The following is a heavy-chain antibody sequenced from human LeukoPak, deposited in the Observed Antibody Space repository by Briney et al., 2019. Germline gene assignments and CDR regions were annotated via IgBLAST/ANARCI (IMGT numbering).Heavy chain of an antibody. CDR1: GFTVSSNY. D-gene: IGHD2-2*01. CDR3: ARVDCSSTSCSPYYYYGMDV. J-gene: IGHJ6*02. V-gene: IGHV3-66*01. CDR2: IYSGGST. Sequence: PGGSLRLSCAASGFTVSSNYMSSVRQAPGKGLEWASVIYSGGSTYYADPVKGRFTISRDNSKNTLYLQMNSLRAEDTAVYYCARVDCSSTSCSPYYYYGMDVWGQGTTVTVSS.